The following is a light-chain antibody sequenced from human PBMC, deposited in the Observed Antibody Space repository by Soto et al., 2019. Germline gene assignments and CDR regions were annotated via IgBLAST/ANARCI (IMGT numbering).Light chain of an antibody. Sequence: HMTQSPSSLSASVVYTITIACRASQSINNFLNWFQQKPGKAPKLLIYGASNLENGVASRFSGSGSGTDFTLTISSLQPDDFAVYYCQQYGSSGTFGQGTKVDIK. J-gene: IGKJ1*01. CDR2: GAS. CDR1: QSINNF. V-gene: IGKV1-39*01. CDR3: QQYGSSGT.